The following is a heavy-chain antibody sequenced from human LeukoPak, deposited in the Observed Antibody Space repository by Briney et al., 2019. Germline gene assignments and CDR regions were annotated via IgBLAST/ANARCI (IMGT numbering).Heavy chain of an antibody. Sequence: GALRLSCSASGLTVTNAWMNWVRQAPGEGLDWVGRIASKTDGGATDYAAPVKGRFTISRDDSKNTLNLQMNSLKTEDTAVYYCTTGIRGDWGQGTLVTVYS. J-gene: IGHJ4*02. CDR3: TTGIRGD. CDR1: GLTVTNAW. CDR2: IASKTDGGAT. D-gene: IGHD3-10*01. V-gene: IGHV3-15*07.